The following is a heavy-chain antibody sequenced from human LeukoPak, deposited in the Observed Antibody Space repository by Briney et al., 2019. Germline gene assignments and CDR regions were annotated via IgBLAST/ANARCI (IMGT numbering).Heavy chain of an antibody. CDR1: GFTVSSNY. D-gene: IGHD3-16*01. CDR3: ARDLGDPYRNSSNY. V-gene: IGHV3-66*01. CDR2: IYSGGST. Sequence: PGGSLRLSCAASGFTVSSNYMSWVRQAPGKGLEWVSVIYSGGSTYYADSVKGRFTISRDNSKNQLYLQRNSLRAEDTAVYYCARDLGDPYRNSSNYWGQGTLVTVSS. J-gene: IGHJ4*02.